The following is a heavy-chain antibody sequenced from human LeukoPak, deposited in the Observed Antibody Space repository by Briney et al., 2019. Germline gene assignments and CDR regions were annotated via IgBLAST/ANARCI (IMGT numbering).Heavy chain of an antibody. CDR2: INSNSGGT. CDR1: GCRFSDYY. J-gene: IGHJ5*01. CDR3: ARAGGTYYYESSGYYYQNWFDS. D-gene: IGHD3-22*01. Sequence: ASVRVSCKASGCRFSDYYMHWVRQAPGQGLEWMGRINSNSGGTGFAEKFRGRVTMTRDTSISTAYMQLSRLTSDDTAVYYCARAGGTYYYESSGYYYQNWFDSWGQGTLVTVSS. V-gene: IGHV1-2*06.